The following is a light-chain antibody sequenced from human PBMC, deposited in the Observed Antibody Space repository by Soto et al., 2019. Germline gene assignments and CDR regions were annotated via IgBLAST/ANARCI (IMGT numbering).Light chain of an antibody. CDR2: GAS. CDR3: QQYGSSPVYT. Sequence: EIVLTQSPGTLSLSPGERATLSCRASQSVSSSYLAWYQQKPGQAPRLLIYGASSRATGIPDRISGSGSGADFTLTISRLEPEDFAVYSCQQYGSSPVYTFGQGTKLEIK. V-gene: IGKV3-20*01. CDR1: QSVSSSY. J-gene: IGKJ2*01.